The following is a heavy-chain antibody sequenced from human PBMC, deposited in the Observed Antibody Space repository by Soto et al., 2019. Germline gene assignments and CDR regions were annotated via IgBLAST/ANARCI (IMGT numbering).Heavy chain of an antibody. CDR3: ARVGGSYYRDYDYDMDI. CDR1: GGSISSYY. V-gene: IGHV4-59*01. D-gene: IGHD1-26*01. CDR2: IYYSGST. Sequence: SETLSLTCTVSGGSISSYYWSWIRQPPGKGLEWIGYIYYSGSTNYNPSLKSRVTISVDKSKNQFSLKLSSVTAADTAVYYCARVGGSYYRDYDYDMDIWGKGTTVTVSS. J-gene: IGHJ6*03.